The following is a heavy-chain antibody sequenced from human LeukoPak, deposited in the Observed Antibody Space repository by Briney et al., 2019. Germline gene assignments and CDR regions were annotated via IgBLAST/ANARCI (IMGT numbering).Heavy chain of an antibody. CDR3: ARDTKRSRARWENLGFDP. CDR1: GYSFTSHY. J-gene: IGHJ5*02. D-gene: IGHD1-26*01. Sequence: ASVKVSCKASGYSFTSHYMHWVRQAPGQGLEWLGLINPSGSSTLYAQKFQGRVTMTTDTSTSTAYMELRSLRSDDTAVYYCARDTKRSRARWENLGFDPWGQGTLVTVSS. CDR2: INPSGSST. V-gene: IGHV1-46*01.